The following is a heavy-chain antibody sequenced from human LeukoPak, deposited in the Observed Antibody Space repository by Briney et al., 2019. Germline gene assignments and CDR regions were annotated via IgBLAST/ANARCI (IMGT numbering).Heavy chain of an antibody. CDR2: IYHSGST. J-gene: IGHJ5*02. CDR3: ARHAGNYDFWSGYSYWFDP. D-gene: IGHD3-3*01. V-gene: IGHV4-38-2*01. CDR1: GYSISSGYY. Sequence: SETLSLTCAVSGYSISSGYYWGWIRPPPGKGLEWIGSIYHSGSTYYNPSLKSRVTISVDTSKNQFSLKLNSVTAADTAVYYCARHAGNYDFWSGYSYWFDPWGQGTLVTVSS.